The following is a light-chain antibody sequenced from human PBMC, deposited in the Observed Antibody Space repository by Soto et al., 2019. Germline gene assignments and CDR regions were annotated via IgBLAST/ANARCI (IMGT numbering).Light chain of an antibody. CDR1: QSVSNY. V-gene: IGKV1-39*01. Sequence: DIQMTQSPSSLSASVGDRVTITCRTSQSVSNYLNWYQQKSGKAPKVLIYAASTLQTGVPSRFSGSGSGTDFILTISSLQPEDFGTYYCQQSYSSPRTFGQGTKVEIK. CDR3: QQSYSSPRT. CDR2: AAS. J-gene: IGKJ1*01.